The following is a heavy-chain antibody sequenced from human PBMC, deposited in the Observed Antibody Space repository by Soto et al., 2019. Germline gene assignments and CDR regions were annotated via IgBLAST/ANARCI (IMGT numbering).Heavy chain of an antibody. J-gene: IGHJ4*02. CDR3: ARSYDWESTAIYYFDY. V-gene: IGHV2-26*01. Sequence: QVTLKESGPVLVKPTETLTLTCTVSGFSLSNARMGVSWIRQPPGKALEWLAHIFSNDEKSYSTSPKSTLTISKDTTKRQVVLTITNMDPADTATYYCARSYDWESTAIYYFDYWGQGTLVAVSS. D-gene: IGHD3-16*01. CDR2: IFSNDEK. CDR1: GFSLSNARMG.